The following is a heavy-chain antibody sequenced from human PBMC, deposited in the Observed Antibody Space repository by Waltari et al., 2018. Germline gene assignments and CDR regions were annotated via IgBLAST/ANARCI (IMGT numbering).Heavy chain of an antibody. V-gene: IGHV5-51*01. D-gene: IGHD6-6*01. CDR2: INPRDSET. Sequence: EVQLVQSGAEVKQPGESREVSCKAPRDGFPSYGIGWVRQMPGKGLEWMGIINPRDSETTYSPSFQGQVTLSVDKSISTAYLQWGSLRASDSAMYYCVRFFFGQLGGIEFWGQGTLVIVSS. CDR1: RDGFPSYG. CDR3: VRFFFGQLGGIEF. J-gene: IGHJ4*02.